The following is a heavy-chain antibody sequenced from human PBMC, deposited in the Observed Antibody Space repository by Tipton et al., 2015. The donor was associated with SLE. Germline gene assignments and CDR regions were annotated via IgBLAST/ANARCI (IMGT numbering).Heavy chain of an antibody. CDR3: ATAITITRWAFDI. V-gene: IGHV4-59*08. CDR2: IYHSGST. Sequence: TLSLTCTVSGGSISSHYWSWIRQPPGKGLEWIGSIYHSGSTNYNPSLKSRLTISVDTSKNQFSLKLSSVTAADTAVYYCATAITITRWAFDIWGQGTMVTVSS. CDR1: GGSISSHY. D-gene: IGHD3-3*01. J-gene: IGHJ3*02.